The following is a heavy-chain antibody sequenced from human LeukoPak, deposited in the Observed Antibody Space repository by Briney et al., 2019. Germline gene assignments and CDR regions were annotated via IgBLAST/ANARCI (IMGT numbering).Heavy chain of an antibody. CDR1: GYTFTSYG. V-gene: IGHV1-18*01. CDR2: ISAYNGNT. CDR3: ARDIVVVPAALGPGIYYYYYMDV. Sequence: ASVKVSCKASGYTFTSYGISWVRQAPGQGLEWMGWISAYNGNTNYAQKLQGRVTMTTDTSTSTAYIELRSLRSDDTAVYYCARDIVVVPAALGPGIYYYYYMDVWGKGTTVTISS. J-gene: IGHJ6*03. D-gene: IGHD2-2*01.